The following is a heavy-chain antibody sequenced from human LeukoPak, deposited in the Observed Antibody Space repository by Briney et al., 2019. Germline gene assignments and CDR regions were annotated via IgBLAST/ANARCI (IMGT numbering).Heavy chain of an antibody. Sequence: GESLKISCKGSGYRFISYWIGWVRQMPGKGLECMGIIYPADSDTRYSPSFQGQVTISADKSISTAYLQWSSLKASDTAMYYCARLLRRFDYYYYMDVWGKGTTVTVSS. CDR3: ARLLRRFDYYYYMDV. J-gene: IGHJ6*03. D-gene: IGHD4-23*01. CDR2: IYPADSDT. CDR1: GYRFISYW. V-gene: IGHV5-51*01.